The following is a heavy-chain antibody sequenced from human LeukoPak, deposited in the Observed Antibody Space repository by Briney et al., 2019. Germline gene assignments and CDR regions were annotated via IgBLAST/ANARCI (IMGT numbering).Heavy chain of an antibody. CDR3: AINEYYNDSSGYPYYYYMDV. D-gene: IGHD3-22*01. CDR1: GFTFSSYI. V-gene: IGHV3-48*04. Sequence: GGSLRLSCAASGFTFSSYIMNWVRQAPGKGLEWVSYICSSSSTIYYADTEKGQFTNSRDNTNSSLYLQMHSLRAEDTAVYYCAINEYYNDSSGYPYYYYMDVWGKGTTVTVSS. J-gene: IGHJ6*03. CDR2: ICSSSSTI.